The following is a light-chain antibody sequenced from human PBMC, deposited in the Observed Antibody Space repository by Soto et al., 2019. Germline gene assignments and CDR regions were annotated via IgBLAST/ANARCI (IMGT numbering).Light chain of an antibody. CDR1: QSINTY. J-gene: IGKJ2*01. Sequence: DIQMTQSPSSLSASVGDRVTITCRASQSINTYLNWFKQKPWKAPKLLICAASSLQSGVPSKFGGSGSGTDFTLTISSLQPEDFATYYGHQSYSTPYTFGQGTKLEIK. CDR2: AAS. V-gene: IGKV1-39*01. CDR3: HQSYSTPYT.